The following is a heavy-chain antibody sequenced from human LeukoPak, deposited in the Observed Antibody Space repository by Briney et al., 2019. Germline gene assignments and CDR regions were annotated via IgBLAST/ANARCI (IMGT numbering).Heavy chain of an antibody. CDR3: ARQLVRKQYYFDY. Sequence: TLSLTCTVSGGSISSGSYYWSWIRQPAGKGLEWIGRIYTSGSTNYNPSLKSRVTISVDTSKNQFSLKLSSVTAADTAVYYCARQLVRKQYYFDYWGQGTLVTVSS. J-gene: IGHJ4*02. CDR1: GGSISSGSYY. V-gene: IGHV4-61*02. CDR2: IYTSGST. D-gene: IGHD6-6*01.